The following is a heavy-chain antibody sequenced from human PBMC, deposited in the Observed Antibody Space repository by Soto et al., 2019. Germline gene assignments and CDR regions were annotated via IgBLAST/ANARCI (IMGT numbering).Heavy chain of an antibody. CDR1: GGSVRAPDW. Sequence: SETLSLACTLSGGSVRAPDWWNWVRQSPDKGLEWIAEVHISGHSNYNPSLRSRVSVSIDSSKNQFYLNLNSVTAADTAIYYCARVRQGCSANNCYFDPWGQGTQVTVSS. V-gene: IGHV4-4*02. D-gene: IGHD1-1*01. J-gene: IGHJ5*01. CDR3: ARVRQGCSANNCYFDP. CDR2: VHISGHS.